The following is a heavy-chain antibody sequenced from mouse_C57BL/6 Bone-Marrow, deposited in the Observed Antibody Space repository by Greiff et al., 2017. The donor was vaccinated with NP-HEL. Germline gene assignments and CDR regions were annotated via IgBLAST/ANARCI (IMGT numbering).Heavy chain of an antibody. D-gene: IGHD2-4*01. V-gene: IGHV1-19*01. Sequence: EVQLQESGPVLVKPGASVKMSCKASGYTFTDYYMNWVKQSHGKSLEWIGVINPYNGGTSYNPKFKGKATLPVDKSSSTAYMELNSLTSDDSAVYYCARDYYDYGPLVDYWGQGTTLTVSS. CDR1: GYTFTDYY. J-gene: IGHJ2*01. CDR2: INPYNGGT. CDR3: ARDYYDYGPLVDY.